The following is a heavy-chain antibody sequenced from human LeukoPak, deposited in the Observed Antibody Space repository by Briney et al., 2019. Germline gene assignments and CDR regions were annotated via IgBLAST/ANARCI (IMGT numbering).Heavy chain of an antibody. J-gene: IGHJ4*02. CDR2: INPNSGGT. CDR1: GYTFTGYY. V-gene: IGHV1-2*06. CDR3: ANSGFITMVRGVPFDY. Sequence: ASVKVSCKTSGYTFTGYYMHWVRQAPGQGLEWMGRINPNSGGTNYAQKFQGRVTMTRDTSISTAYMELSRLRSDDTAVYYCANSGFITMVRGVPFDYWGQGTLVAVSS. D-gene: IGHD3-10*01.